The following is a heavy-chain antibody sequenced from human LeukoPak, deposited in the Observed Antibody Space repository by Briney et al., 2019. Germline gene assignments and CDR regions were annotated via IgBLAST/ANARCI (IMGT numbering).Heavy chain of an antibody. CDR2: IGASGGST. CDR1: GFTFSSYA. D-gene: IGHD3-16*01. V-gene: IGHV3-23*01. CDR3: AKDFGLSAWDY. J-gene: IGHJ4*02. Sequence: GGSLRLSCAVSGFTFSSYAMSWVRQAPGKGMKWVSTIGASGGSTYYADSVKGRFTISRDNSMNTLYLQMNSLRAEDTAVYYCAKDFGLSAWDYWGQGTLVTVSS.